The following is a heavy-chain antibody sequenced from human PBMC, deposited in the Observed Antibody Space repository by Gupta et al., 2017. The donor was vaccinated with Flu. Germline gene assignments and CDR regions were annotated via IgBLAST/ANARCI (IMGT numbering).Heavy chain of an antibody. CDR1: GFTFSSYS. J-gene: IGHJ4*02. CDR3: ARDLDDFWSGYYRRGGTFDY. V-gene: IGHV3-21*01. Sequence: EVQLVESGGGLVKPGGSLRLSCAASGFTFSSYSMNWVRQAPGKGLEWVSSISSSSSYIYYADSVKGRFTISRDNAKNSLYLQMNSLRAEDTAVYYCARDLDDFWSGYYRRGGTFDYWGQGTLVTVSS. CDR2: ISSSSSYI. D-gene: IGHD3-3*01.